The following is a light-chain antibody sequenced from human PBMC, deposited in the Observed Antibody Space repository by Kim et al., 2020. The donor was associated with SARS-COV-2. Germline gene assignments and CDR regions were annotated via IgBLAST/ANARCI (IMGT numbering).Light chain of an antibody. CDR1: QGISSY. V-gene: IGKV1-8*01. CDR2: AAS. CDR3: QQYYDYPWT. J-gene: IGKJ1*01. Sequence: IRITQSPSSLSASTGDRVTITCRASQGISSYLSWYQQKPGKAPKLLIYAASTLQSGVPSRFSGSGSGTDFALTISCLQSEDFATYHCQQYYDYPWTFGQGTKVDIK.